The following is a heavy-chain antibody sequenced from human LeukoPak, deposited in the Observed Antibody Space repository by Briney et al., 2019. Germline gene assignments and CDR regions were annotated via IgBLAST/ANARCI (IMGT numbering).Heavy chain of an antibody. CDR3: ARGPSRSSWYYFDY. J-gene: IGHJ4*02. Sequence: PSETRSLTCTVSGGSISSYYWNWIRQPAGKGLEWIGRIYTSGSTNYNPSLKSRVTMSVDTAKNEFSLKLSSVTAADAAVYYCARGPSRSSWYYFDYWGQGTLVTVSS. V-gene: IGHV4-4*07. CDR2: IYTSGST. D-gene: IGHD6-13*01. CDR1: GGSISSYY.